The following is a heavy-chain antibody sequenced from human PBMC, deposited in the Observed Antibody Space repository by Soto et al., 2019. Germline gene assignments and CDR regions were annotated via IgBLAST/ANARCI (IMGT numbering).Heavy chain of an antibody. CDR3: ARGDSFDI. CDR1: GGSISIYY. V-gene: IGHV4-59*01. CDR2: IYYSGST. Sequence: PSETLSLTCTVSGGSISIYYWSWIRQPPGKGLEWIGYIYYSGSTNYNPSLKSRVTISVDTSKNQFSLKLSSVTAADTAVYYCARGDSFDIWGQGTMVTVSS. J-gene: IGHJ3*02.